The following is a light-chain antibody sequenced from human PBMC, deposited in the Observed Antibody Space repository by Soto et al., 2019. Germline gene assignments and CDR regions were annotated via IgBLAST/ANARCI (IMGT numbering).Light chain of an antibody. V-gene: IGKV3-11*01. J-gene: IGKJ1*01. CDR1: ESVTDY. Sequence: IVLTQSPDALSLSPGERGTLSCRASESVTDYLAWYQQKPGQAPRLLVYDVSNRAAGIPTRFSGGGSGTDFTLTISNVEPEDFAVYYCQQRNDWPWTFGQGTKVDIK. CDR3: QQRNDWPWT. CDR2: DVS.